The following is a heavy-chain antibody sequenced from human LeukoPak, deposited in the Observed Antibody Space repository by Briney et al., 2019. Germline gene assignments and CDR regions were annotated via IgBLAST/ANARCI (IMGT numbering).Heavy chain of an antibody. CDR2: ISYDGSHK. Sequence: GGSLRLSCAASGFTFSNYGMHWVRQAPGKGLEWVAVISYDGSHKYYADSVMGRFTISRDNSKNTLYLQMNSLRAEDTAVYYCARGDTMIVVVKDAFDIWGQGTMVTVSS. CDR1: GFTFSNYG. CDR3: ARGDTMIVVVKDAFDI. V-gene: IGHV3-30*03. J-gene: IGHJ3*02. D-gene: IGHD3-22*01.